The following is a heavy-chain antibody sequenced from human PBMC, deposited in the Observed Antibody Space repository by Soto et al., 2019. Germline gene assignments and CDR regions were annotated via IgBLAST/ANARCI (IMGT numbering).Heavy chain of an antibody. CDR1: GYTSTSYG. V-gene: IGHV1-18*01. CDR2: ISAYNGNT. Sequence: ASVKVSCKASGYTSTSYGISWVRQAPGQGLEWMGWISAYNGNTNYAQKLQGRVTMTTDTSTSTAYMELRSLRSDDTAVYYCARADVVVPAANWFDPWGQGTLVTVSS. D-gene: IGHD2-2*01. J-gene: IGHJ5*02. CDR3: ARADVVVPAANWFDP.